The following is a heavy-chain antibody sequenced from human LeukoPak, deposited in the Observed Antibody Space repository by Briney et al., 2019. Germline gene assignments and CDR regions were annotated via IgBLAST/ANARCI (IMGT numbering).Heavy chain of an antibody. CDR1: GFTFSSYV. J-gene: IGHJ6*03. V-gene: IGHV3-30*04. D-gene: IGHD7-27*01. CDR2: ISYDGSNK. Sequence: GGSLRLSCAASGFTFSSYVLHWVRGAPGKGLEGGAVISYDGSNKYYADSVRGRYTISRDNTKRTLCMQMNSLRAVDTSVCYCASVGKYYYYYMDVWGKGTTVTVSS. CDR3: ASVGKYYYYYMDV.